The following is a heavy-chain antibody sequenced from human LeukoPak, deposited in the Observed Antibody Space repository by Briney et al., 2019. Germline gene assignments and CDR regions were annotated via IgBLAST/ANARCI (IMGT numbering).Heavy chain of an antibody. V-gene: IGHV3-30*03. CDR3: ARSRGFGAFYYYYGMDV. CDR2: ISYDGSNK. CDR1: GFTFSSYG. Sequence: GGSLRLSCAASGFTFSSYGMHWVRQAPGKGLEWVAVISYDGSNKYYADSVKGRFTISRDNSKNTLYLQMNSLRAEDTAVYYCARSRGFGAFYYYYGMDVWGQGTTVTVSS. J-gene: IGHJ6*02. D-gene: IGHD3-3*01.